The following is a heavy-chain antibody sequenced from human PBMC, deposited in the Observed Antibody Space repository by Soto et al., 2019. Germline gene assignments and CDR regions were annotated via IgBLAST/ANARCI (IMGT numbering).Heavy chain of an antibody. J-gene: IGHJ4*02. CDR2: IYSTGST. CDR3: ARHTYIYESSGYYYFVF. D-gene: IGHD3-22*01. Sequence: SETLSLTCTVSGGSISSSLFYWGWIRQPPGKGLEWIGNIYSTGSTDYNPSPKSRVTVSVDTSKNQFSLQLSSVTAADMAVYYCARHTYIYESSGYYYFVFSGPALLVTV. V-gene: IGHV4-39*01. CDR1: GGSISSSLFY.